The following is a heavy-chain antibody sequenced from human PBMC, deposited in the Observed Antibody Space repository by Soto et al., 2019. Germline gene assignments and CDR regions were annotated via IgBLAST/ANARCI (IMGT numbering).Heavy chain of an antibody. D-gene: IGHD2-2*01. CDR1: GFTFGDYA. CDR2: IRSKAYGGTT. CDR3: TRARAGVPAAMDYYYYYGMDV. Sequence: PGGSQILLCTASGFTFGDYAMRWFLQAPRKGLEWVGFIRSKAYGGTTEYAASLKGRFTISRDDSKSIAYLQMNSLKTEDTAVYYCTRARAGVPAAMDYYYYYGMDVWGQGTTVTVSS. V-gene: IGHV3-49*03. J-gene: IGHJ6*02.